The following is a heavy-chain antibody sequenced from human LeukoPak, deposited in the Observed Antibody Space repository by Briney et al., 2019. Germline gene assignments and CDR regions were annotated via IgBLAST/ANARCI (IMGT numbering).Heavy chain of an antibody. CDR2: IYYSGST. V-gene: IGHV4-59*01. CDR3: ARGYDWFDP. Sequence: PSETLSLTCTVSGDSIRSSYWSWIRQPPGKGLEWNGYIYYSGSTNQNPSLKSRVTISVDTFKNQFSLKLRSVTAADTAVYYCARGYDWFDPWGQGTLVTVSS. J-gene: IGHJ5*02. CDR1: GDSIRSSY. D-gene: IGHD5-18*01.